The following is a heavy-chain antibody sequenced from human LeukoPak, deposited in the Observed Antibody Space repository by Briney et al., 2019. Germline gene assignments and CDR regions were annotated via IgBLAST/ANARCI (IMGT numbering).Heavy chain of an antibody. V-gene: IGHV3-13*01. CDR3: ARGGYSYGPGYYYYMDV. CDR1: GFTFSSYD. Sequence: GGSLRLSCAASGFTFSSYDMHWVRQATGKGLEWVSAIGTAGDTYYPGSVKGRFTISRENAKNSLYLQMNSLRAGDTAVYHCARGGYSYGPGYYYYMDVWGKGTTVTVSS. D-gene: IGHD5-18*01. J-gene: IGHJ6*03. CDR2: IGTAGDT.